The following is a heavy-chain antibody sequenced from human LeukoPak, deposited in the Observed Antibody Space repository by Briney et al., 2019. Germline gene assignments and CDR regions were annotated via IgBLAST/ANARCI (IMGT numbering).Heavy chain of an antibody. J-gene: IGHJ6*03. D-gene: IGHD2-2*01. V-gene: IGHV3-21*01. CDR3: ARVTLGYCSSTSSRCYYYYMDV. CDR2: ISSSSSYI. Sequence: GGSLRLSCAASGFTFSSYSMNWVRQAPGKGLEWVSSISSSSSYIYYADSVKGRFTISRDNAKNPLYLQMNSLRAEDTAVYYCARVTLGYCSSTSSRCYYYYMDVWGKGTTVTVSS. CDR1: GFTFSSYS.